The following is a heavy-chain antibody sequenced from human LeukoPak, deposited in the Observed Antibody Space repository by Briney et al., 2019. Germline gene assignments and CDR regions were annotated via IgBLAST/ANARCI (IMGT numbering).Heavy chain of an antibody. Sequence: PGGSLRLSCATSGFTFNNYNMNWVRQAPGKGLEWVSYISTSSSTIYYADSVKGRFTISRDNAKHSLYLQMTSLRADDTAVYYCATFEGSYSLWGQGTLVTVSS. V-gene: IGHV3-48*01. CDR3: ATFEGSYSL. CDR1: GFTFNNYN. J-gene: IGHJ4*02. D-gene: IGHD1-26*01. CDR2: ISTSSSTI.